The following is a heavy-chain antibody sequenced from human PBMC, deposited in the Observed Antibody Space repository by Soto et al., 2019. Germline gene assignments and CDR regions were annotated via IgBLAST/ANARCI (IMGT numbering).Heavy chain of an antibody. Sequence: ASVKVSCKASGGTFSSYAISWVRQAPGQGLEWMGGIIPIFGTANYAQKFQGRVTITADESTSTAYMELSSLRSEDTAVYYCGKGGRGGEYYIDYWGQGTRVTVSS. CDR1: GGTFSSYA. CDR3: GKGGRGGEYYIDY. J-gene: IGHJ4*02. D-gene: IGHD2-15*01. V-gene: IGHV1-69*13. CDR2: IIPIFGTA.